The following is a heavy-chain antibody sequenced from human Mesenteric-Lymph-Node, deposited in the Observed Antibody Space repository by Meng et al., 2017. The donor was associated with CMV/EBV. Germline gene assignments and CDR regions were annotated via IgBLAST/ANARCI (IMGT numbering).Heavy chain of an antibody. CDR1: GGSVSSGSYY. J-gene: IGHJ4*02. CDR2: IYYSGST. CDR3: ARSPFGYCSSTSCYTNPYYFDY. D-gene: IGHD2-2*02. V-gene: IGHV4-61*01. Sequence: SETLSLTCTVSGGSVSSGSYYWSWIRQPPGKGREWIGYIYYSGSTNNNPSLKSRVTISVDTSKNQFSLKLSSVTAADTAVYYCARSPFGYCSSTSCYTNPYYFDYWGQGTLVTVSS.